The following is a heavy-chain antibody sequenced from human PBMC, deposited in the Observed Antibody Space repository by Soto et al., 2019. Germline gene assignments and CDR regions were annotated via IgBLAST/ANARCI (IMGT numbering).Heavy chain of an antibody. CDR2: ISYDGSNK. D-gene: IGHD3-22*01. CDR3: AKDNGYDSSADY. V-gene: IGHV3-30*18. Sequence: QVQLVESGGGVVQPGRSLRLSCAASGFTFSSYGMHWVRQAPGKGLEWVAVISYDGSNKYYADSVKGRFTISRDNSKNTLYVQMNSLRAEDTAVYYCAKDNGYDSSADYWGQGTLVTVSS. CDR1: GFTFSSYG. J-gene: IGHJ4*02.